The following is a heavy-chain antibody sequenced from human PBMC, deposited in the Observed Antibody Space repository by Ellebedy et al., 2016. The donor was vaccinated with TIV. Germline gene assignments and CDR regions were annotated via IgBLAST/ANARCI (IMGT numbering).Heavy chain of an antibody. CDR1: GFTFRIYS. CDR2: IYGDGSGT. J-gene: IGHJ3*02. Sequence: PGGSLRLSCAASGFTFRIYSMGWVRQTPGKGLECVSAIYGDGSGTFYADSVKGRFTVSRDNSKNTLYLQMNSLRAEDTGTYYCTKDQVGGDGRWVYDIWGQGTMVTVSS. V-gene: IGHV3-23*01. D-gene: IGHD3-16*01. CDR3: TKDQVGGDGRWVYDI.